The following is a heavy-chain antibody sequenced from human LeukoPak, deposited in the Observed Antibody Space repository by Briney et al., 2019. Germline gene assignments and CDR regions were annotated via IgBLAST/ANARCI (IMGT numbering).Heavy chain of an antibody. V-gene: IGHV3-30*18. CDR2: ISDDRSNK. CDR3: AELGITMIGGV. CDR1: GFTFSSYD. J-gene: IGHJ6*04. D-gene: IGHD3-10*02. Sequence: QPGRSLRLSCAASGFTFSSYDMHWVRQASGKGLEWVAVISDDRSNKYYADSVKGRFTISRDNAKNSLYLQMNSLRAEDTAVYYCAELGITMIGGVWGKGTTVTISS.